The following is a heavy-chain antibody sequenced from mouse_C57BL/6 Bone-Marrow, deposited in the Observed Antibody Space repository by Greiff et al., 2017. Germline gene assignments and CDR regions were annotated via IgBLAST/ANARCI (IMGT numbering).Heavy chain of an antibody. J-gene: IGHJ2*01. Sequence: EVQLQQSGAELVRPGASVKLSCTASGFNITDYYINWVKQRPEQGLEWIGMIDPEDGDTEYTTKFQGKATLTADTSSNTAYLQLSSLTSEDTAVYYCTTGGYYFDYWGKGTTLTVSS. V-gene: IGHV14-1*01. CDR3: TTGGYYFDY. CDR1: GFNITDYY. CDR2: IDPEDGDT.